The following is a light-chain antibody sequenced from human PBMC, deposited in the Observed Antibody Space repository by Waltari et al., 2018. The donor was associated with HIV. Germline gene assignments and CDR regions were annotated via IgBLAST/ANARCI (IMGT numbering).Light chain of an antibody. Sequence: NFMLTQPHSVSESPGKTVTISCTRSSGRIASNYVQWYQQRPGGAPTTVIYETNQRLAWVPGLFSGSIDSSANSASLTISGLKTDDEADYYCQSYFASNDVIFGGGTTLTVL. V-gene: IGLV6-57*04. CDR3: QSYFASNDVI. CDR2: ETN. CDR1: SGRIASNY. J-gene: IGLJ2*01.